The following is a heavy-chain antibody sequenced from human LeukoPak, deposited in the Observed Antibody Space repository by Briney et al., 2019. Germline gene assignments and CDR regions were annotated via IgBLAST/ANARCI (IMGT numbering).Heavy chain of an antibody. CDR1: GYIFMNYG. J-gene: IGHJ4*02. V-gene: IGHV1-18*01. CDR2: ISPYNGDT. Sequence: SVKVSCKATGYIFMNYGFTWLRQAPGHELEWMGWISPYNGDTRYAQQLRDRVTMTTDTSTSTAYMELRSLRSDDTAVYYCVRTEDDLASATFPFDLWGQGTLVIVSS. CDR3: VRTEDDLASATFPFDL. D-gene: IGHD2/OR15-2a*01.